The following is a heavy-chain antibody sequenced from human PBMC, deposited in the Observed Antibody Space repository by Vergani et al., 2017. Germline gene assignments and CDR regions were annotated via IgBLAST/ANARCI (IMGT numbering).Heavy chain of an antibody. D-gene: IGHD3-22*01. V-gene: IGHV3-11*01. J-gene: IGHJ6*02. CDR2: ISCSSSTI. CDR3: ARKHISNYYDSSGYFYMGYYYGMDV. Sequence: QVQLVESGGGLVKPGGSLRLSCAASGFTFSDYYMSWIRQAPGQGLEWVSYISCSSSTIYYAYSVKGRFTISRDNAKNSLYLKMNSLRSEDTAVYYCARKHISNYYDSSGYFYMGYYYGMDVWGQGTTVTVSS. CDR1: GFTFSDYY.